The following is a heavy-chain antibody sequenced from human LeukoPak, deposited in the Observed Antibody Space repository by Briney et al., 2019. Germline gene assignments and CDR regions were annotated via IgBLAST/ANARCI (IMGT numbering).Heavy chain of an antibody. CDR3: ARGTALTGTTKYYYYMDV. CDR2: INPNSGGT. D-gene: IGHD1-7*01. CDR1: RYTFTGYY. J-gene: IGHJ6*03. Sequence: ASVKVSCKASRYTFTGYYMHWVRQAPGQGLEWMGWINPNSGGTNYAQKFQGRVTMTRDTSISTAYMELSRLRSDDTAVYYCARGTALTGTTKYYYYMDVWGKGTTVTVSS. V-gene: IGHV1-2*02.